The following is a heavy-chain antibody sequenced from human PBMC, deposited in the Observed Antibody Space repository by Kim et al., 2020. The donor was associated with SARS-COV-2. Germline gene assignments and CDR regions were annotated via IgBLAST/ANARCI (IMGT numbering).Heavy chain of an antibody. CDR3: ARNGYYDFWSGSYYYYYYMDV. Sequence: SETLSLTCTVSGGSISSYYWSWIRQPPGKGLEWIGYIYYSGSTNYNPSLKSRVTISVDTSKNQFSLKLSSVTAADTAVYYCARNGYYDFWSGSYYYYYYMDVWGKGTTVTVSS. V-gene: IGHV4-59*01. CDR2: IYYSGST. D-gene: IGHD3-3*01. CDR1: GGSISSYY. J-gene: IGHJ6*03.